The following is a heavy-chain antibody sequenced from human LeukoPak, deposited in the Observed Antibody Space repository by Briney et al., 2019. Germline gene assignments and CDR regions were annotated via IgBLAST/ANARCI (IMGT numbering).Heavy chain of an antibody. CDR2: TRFDDGYK. CDR3: ARDLGQYYDTSDNWFDP. CDR1: GFSFSSSG. V-gene: IGHV3-30*02. J-gene: IGHJ5*02. D-gene: IGHD3-22*01. Sequence: GGSLRLSCAASGFSFSSSGMHWVRQAPGKGPEWVAFTRFDDGYKAYGNSVKGRFTISRDNSKNTLYLQMNSLRAEDTAVYYCARDLGQYYDTSDNWFDPWGQGTLVTVSS.